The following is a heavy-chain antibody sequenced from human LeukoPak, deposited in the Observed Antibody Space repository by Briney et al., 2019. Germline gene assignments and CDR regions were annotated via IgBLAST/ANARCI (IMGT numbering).Heavy chain of an antibody. CDR2: ITGSGGFT. CDR1: GFTLSTYA. V-gene: IGHV3-23*01. CDR3: VRSLDY. Sequence: GGSLRLSCAASGFTLSTYAMHWVRQAPGKGLEWVSVITGSGGFTQYADSVKGRFTISRDNSKNTVYLQMNSLRVEDTALYYCVRSLDYWGQGTLVTVSS. J-gene: IGHJ4*02.